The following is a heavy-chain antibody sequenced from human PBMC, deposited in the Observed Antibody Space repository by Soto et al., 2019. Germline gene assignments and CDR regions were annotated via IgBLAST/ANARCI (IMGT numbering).Heavy chain of an antibody. CDR1: GYTFTCYY. CDR2: INPNSGGT. D-gene: IGHD1-1*01. V-gene: IGHV1-2*04. Sequence: XSVKVSSKASGYTFTCYYMHWVRQAPGQGLEWMGWINPNSGGTNYAQKFQGWVTMTRDTSISTAYMELSRLRSDDTAVYYCARDGRKDWSFDYWGQGTLVTVSS. CDR3: ARDGRKDWSFDY. J-gene: IGHJ4*02.